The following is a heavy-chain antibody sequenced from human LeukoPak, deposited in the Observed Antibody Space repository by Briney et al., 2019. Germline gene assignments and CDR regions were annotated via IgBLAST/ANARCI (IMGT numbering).Heavy chain of an antibody. CDR3: GRLRTPLNAFNI. CDR2: IYTSGST. J-gene: IGHJ3*02. CDR1: GGSISSGSYY. Sequence: PSETLSLTCTVSGGSISSGSYYWSWIRQPAGKGLEWIGRIYTSGSTNYNPSLKSRVTISVDTSKKQSSLKLSSVTAADTAVYYWGRLRTPLNAFNIWGKGKRVTVSS. V-gene: IGHV4-61*02.